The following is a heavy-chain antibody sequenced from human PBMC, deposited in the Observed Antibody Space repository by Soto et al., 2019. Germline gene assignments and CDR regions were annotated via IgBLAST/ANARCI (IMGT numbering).Heavy chain of an antibody. Sequence: KPGSSVNVSCAASGGTFXXXXINWVRQAPGQGXXWIGQIIPMYDSANYAQRFQGRVTISADKSTNIAYMELSGLRSEDTALYYCATWRTYSGSYCFDYWGQGTLVSVSS. CDR1: GGTFXXXX. D-gene: IGHD1-26*01. CDR3: ATWRTYSGSYCFDY. J-gene: IGHJ4*02. V-gene: IGHV1-69*06. CDR2: IIPMYDSA.